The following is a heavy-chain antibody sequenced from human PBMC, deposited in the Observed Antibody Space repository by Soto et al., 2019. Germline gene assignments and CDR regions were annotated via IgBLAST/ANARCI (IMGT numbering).Heavy chain of an antibody. CDR2: IVVGSGKT. Sequence: QMQLVQSGPEVKKPGTSVKVSCKASGFTFTSSAVQWVRQARGQRLAWIGWIVVGSGKTNYAQKFQDRVTTTRDMSTSTAYMELSSLRSEDTAVYYCAAVMLGMVRGVTSDYWGQGTLVTVSS. V-gene: IGHV1-58*01. J-gene: IGHJ4*02. CDR1: GFTFTSSA. D-gene: IGHD3-10*01. CDR3: AAVMLGMVRGVTSDY.